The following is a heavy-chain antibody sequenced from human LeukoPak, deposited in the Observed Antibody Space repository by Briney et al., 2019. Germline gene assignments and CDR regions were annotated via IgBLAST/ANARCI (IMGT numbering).Heavy chain of an antibody. Sequence: ASVKVSCKASGYTFTSYAMNWVRQAPGQGLEWMGWINTNTGNPTYAQGFTGRFVFSLDTSVSTAYLQISSLKAEDTAVYYCARDRNSSSWYWAYFYYYGMDVWGQGTTVTVSS. V-gene: IGHV7-4-1*02. CDR2: INTNTGNP. D-gene: IGHD6-13*01. CDR3: ARDRNSSSWYWAYFYYYGMDV. CDR1: GYTFTSYA. J-gene: IGHJ6*02.